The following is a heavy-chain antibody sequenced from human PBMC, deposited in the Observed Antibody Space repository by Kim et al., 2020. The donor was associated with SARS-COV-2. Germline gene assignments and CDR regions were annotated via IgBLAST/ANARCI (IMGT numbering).Heavy chain of an antibody. J-gene: IGHJ4*02. V-gene: IGHV1-8*01. CDR2: MNPNSGNT. D-gene: IGHD3-22*01. CDR3: ARSPHPYYYDSSGYYFGY. CDR1: GYTFTSYD. Sequence: ASVKVSCKASGYTFTSYDINWVRQATGQGLEWMGWMNPNSGNTGYAQKFQGRVTMTRNTSISTAYMELSSLRSEDTAVYYCARSPHPYYYDSSGYYFGYWGQGTLVTVSS.